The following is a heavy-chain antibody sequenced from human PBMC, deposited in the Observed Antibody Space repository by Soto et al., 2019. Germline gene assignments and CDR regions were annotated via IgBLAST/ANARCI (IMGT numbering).Heavy chain of an antibody. CDR1: GFTFSSYA. CDR2: VSGSGGST. CDR3: AKDLPTGGNPLIPSGWFDP. D-gene: IGHD2-15*01. V-gene: IGHV3-23*01. Sequence: GGSLILSCAASGFTFSSYAMGWVRQAPGKGLEWVSAVSGSGGSTYYADSVKGRFTISRDNSKNTLYLQMNSLRAEDTAVYYCAKDLPTGGNPLIPSGWFDPWGQGTLVTVSS. J-gene: IGHJ5*02.